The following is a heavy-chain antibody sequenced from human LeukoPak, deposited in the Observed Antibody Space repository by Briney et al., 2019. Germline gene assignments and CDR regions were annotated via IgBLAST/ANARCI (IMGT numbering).Heavy chain of an antibody. V-gene: IGHV4-34*01. J-gene: IGHJ3*02. CDR2: INHSGST. D-gene: IGHD3-16*01. Sequence: PSETLSLTCAVSGGSFSGYYWSWIRHPPGKGREWIGEINHSGSTNYNPSLKSRVTISVDTSKNQFSLKLSSVTAADTAVYYCARRWGRPDAFDIWGQGTMVTVSS. CDR3: ARRWGRPDAFDI. CDR1: GGSFSGYY.